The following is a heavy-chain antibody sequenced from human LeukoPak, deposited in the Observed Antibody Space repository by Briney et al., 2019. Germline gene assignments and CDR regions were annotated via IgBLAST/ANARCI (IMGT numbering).Heavy chain of an antibody. Sequence: PGGSLRLSYAASGFTFSSYAMSWVRQAPGKGLEWVSAVSDSGSSTYYADSVKGRFTISRDNSKNRLYLQMNSLRADDTAVYYCAKQDLRSRCWYDWGQGTLVTVSS. CDR1: GFTFSSYA. J-gene: IGHJ4*02. V-gene: IGHV3-23*01. D-gene: IGHD6-13*01. CDR2: VSDSGSST. CDR3: AKQDLRSRCWYD.